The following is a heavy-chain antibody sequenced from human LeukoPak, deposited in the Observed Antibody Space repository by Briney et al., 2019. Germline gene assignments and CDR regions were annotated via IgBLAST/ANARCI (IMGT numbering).Heavy chain of an antibody. CDR1: GYTFTSYY. CDR2: INPSGGST. V-gene: IGHV1-46*01. D-gene: IGHD2-2*01. Sequence: ASVKVSCKASGYTFTSYYMHWVRQAPGQGLEWMGIINPSGGSTSYAQKFQGRVTMTSDTSTSTVYMELSSLRSEDAAVYYCASQVVPAAIVYWGQGTLVTVSS. CDR3: ASQVVPAAIVY. J-gene: IGHJ4*02.